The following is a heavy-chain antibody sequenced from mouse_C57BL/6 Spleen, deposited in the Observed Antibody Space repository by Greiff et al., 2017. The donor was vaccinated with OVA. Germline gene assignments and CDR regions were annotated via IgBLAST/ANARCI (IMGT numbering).Heavy chain of an antibody. CDR2: IHPNSGST. CDR1: GYTFTSYW. Sequence: VQLQQPGAELVKPGASVKLSCKASGYTFTSYWMHWVKQRPGQGLEWIGMIHPNSGSTNYNEKFKSKATLTVDKSSSTAYMQLSSLTSEDSAVYYCARSDYTDYYGSSYWFAYWGQGTLVTVSA. CDR3: ARSDYTDYYGSSYWFAY. J-gene: IGHJ3*01. V-gene: IGHV1-64*01. D-gene: IGHD1-1*01.